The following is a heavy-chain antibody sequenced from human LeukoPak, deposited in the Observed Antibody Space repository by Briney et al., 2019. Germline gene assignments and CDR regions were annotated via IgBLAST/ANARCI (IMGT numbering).Heavy chain of an antibody. V-gene: IGHV4-39*07. CDR2: IYYSGST. Sequence: SETLFLTCTVSGGSISSYYWGWIRQPPGKGLEWIGSIYYSGSTYYNPSLKSRVTISVDTSKNQFSLKLSSVTAADTAVYYCARDTDGYRFDYWGQGTLVTVSS. CDR1: GGSISSYY. CDR3: ARDTDGYRFDY. J-gene: IGHJ4*02. D-gene: IGHD5-24*01.